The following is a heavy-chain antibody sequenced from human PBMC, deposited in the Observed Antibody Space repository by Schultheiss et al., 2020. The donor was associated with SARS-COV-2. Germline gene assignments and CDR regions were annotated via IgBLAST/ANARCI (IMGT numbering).Heavy chain of an antibody. CDR1: GGSISSSNW. CDR2: IYHSGST. J-gene: IGHJ5*02. Sequence: SETLSLTCAVSGGSISSSNWWSWVRQPPGKGLEWIGEIYHSGSTNYNPSLKSRVTISVDKSKNQFSLKLSSVTAADTAVYYCATGYCSSTSCLAFDPWGQGTLVTVSS. CDR3: ATGYCSSTSCLAFDP. D-gene: IGHD2-2*01. V-gene: IGHV4-4*02.